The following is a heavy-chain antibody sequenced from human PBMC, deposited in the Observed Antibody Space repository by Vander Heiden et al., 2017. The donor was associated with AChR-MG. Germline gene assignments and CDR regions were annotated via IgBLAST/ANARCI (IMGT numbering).Heavy chain of an antibody. CDR3: TTDIRFSFQGLTVDAFDI. V-gene: IGHV3-15*01. D-gene: IGHD3-3*01. CDR2: IKSKTDGGTT. CDR1: GFTFSNAW. J-gene: IGHJ3*02. Sequence: EVQLVESGGGLVQPGGSLRLSCSASGFTFSNAWIRGVRQAPGKGLEWVGRIKSKTDGGTTDYAAPVKGRFTISRDDSKNTLYLQMNSLKTEDTAVYYCTTDIRFSFQGLTVDAFDIWGQGTMVTVSS.